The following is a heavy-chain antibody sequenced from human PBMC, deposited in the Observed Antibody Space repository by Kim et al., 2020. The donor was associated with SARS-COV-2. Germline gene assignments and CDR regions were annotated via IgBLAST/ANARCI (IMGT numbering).Heavy chain of an antibody. D-gene: IGHD3-3*01. CDR2: ISYDGSNK. CDR3: ARGSYDFWSGYLPGLDY. V-gene: IGHV3-30-3*01. CDR1: GFTFSSYA. J-gene: IGHJ4*02. Sequence: GGSLRLSCAASGFTFSSYAMHWVRQAPGKGLEWVAVISYDGSNKYYADSVKGRFTISRDNSKNTLYLQMNSLRAEDTAVYYCARGSYDFWSGYLPGLDYWGQGTLVTVSS.